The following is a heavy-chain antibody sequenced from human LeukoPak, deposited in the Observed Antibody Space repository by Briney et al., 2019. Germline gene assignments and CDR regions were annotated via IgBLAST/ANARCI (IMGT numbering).Heavy chain of an antibody. CDR2: IYYSGST. CDR3: ASSNWSNFDY. V-gene: IGHV4-39*01. D-gene: IGHD1-20*01. J-gene: IGHJ4*02. Sequence: PSETLSLTCTVSGGSISSSSYYWGWIRQPPGKGLEWIGSIYYSGSTYYNPSLKSRVTISVDTSKNQFPLKLSSVTAADTAVYYCASSNWSNFDYWGQGTLVTVSS. CDR1: GGSISSSSYY.